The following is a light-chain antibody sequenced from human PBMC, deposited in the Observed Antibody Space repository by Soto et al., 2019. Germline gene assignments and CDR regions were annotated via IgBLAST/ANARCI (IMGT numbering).Light chain of an antibody. CDR1: QSVSSN. CDR3: QQYNNWPPLT. Sequence: EIVMTQSPATLSVSPGERATLSCRASQSVSSNLAWYQQKPGQAPRLLIYDASTRATGIPARFSGCGSGTEFTLTISSPQSEDFAVYYCQQYNNWPPLTFGGGTKVEIK. CDR2: DAS. V-gene: IGKV3-15*01. J-gene: IGKJ4*01.